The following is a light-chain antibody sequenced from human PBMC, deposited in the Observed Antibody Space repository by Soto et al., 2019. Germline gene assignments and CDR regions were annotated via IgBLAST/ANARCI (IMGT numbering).Light chain of an antibody. CDR3: QTWGTGIHVV. V-gene: IGLV4-69*01. Sequence: QPVLTQSPSASASLGASVKLTCTLSSGHSSYAIAWHQQQPEKGPRYLMKLDSDGSHTKGDAIPDRFSGSSSGAERYLPISSLQSEYEADYYCQTWGTGIHVVFGGGTKLTVL. J-gene: IGLJ2*01. CDR1: SGHSSYA. CDR2: LDSDGSH.